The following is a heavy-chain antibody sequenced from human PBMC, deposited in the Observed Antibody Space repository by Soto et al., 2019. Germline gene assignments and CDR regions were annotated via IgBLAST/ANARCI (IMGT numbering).Heavy chain of an antibody. D-gene: IGHD3-10*01. CDR2: IYYSGST. Sequence: QLQLQESGPGLVKPSETLSLTCTVSGGSISSSSYYWGWIRQPPGKGLEWIGSIYYSGSTYYNPCLRSRGTIAVDTSKNQFALKLSAVTAADTAVYYCARHHYGSGSLRCGYWGQGTLVTVSS. V-gene: IGHV4-39*01. CDR3: ARHHYGSGSLRCGY. J-gene: IGHJ4*02. CDR1: GGSISSSSYY.